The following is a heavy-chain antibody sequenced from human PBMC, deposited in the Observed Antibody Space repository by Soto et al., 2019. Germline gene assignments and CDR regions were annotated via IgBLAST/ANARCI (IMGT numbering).Heavy chain of an antibody. J-gene: IGHJ4*02. V-gene: IGHV3-21*06. CDR1: GFTFSYYP. D-gene: IGHD3-10*01. CDR3: AREGVHNYTEYYFDY. CDR2: ISGIKNYI. Sequence: GGSLRLSCAASGFTFSYYPLHWVRRAPGKGLEWVSSISGIKNYIRYADSVKGRFTISRDNAKTSLYLQMNSLTAEDTAVYYCAREGVHNYTEYYFDYWGQGTLVTVSS.